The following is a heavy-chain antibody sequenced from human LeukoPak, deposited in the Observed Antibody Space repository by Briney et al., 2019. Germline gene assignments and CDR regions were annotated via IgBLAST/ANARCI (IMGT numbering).Heavy chain of an antibody. Sequence: GGSLRLSCAASGFTFTNYAMSWVRRAPGKGLEWVSAISGSGGSTYYADSVKGRFTISRDNSKNTLYLQMNSLRAEDTAVYYCAKDRKTLTAAQIDYWGQGTLVTVSS. CDR2: ISGSGGST. V-gene: IGHV3-23*01. CDR1: GFTFTNYA. J-gene: IGHJ4*02. D-gene: IGHD2-2*01. CDR3: AKDRKTLTAAQIDY.